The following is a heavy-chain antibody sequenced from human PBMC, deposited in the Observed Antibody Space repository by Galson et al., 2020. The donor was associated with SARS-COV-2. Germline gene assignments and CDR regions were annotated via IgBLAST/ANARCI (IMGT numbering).Heavy chain of an antibody. Sequence: GESLKISCAASGFTFSSYGIHWVRQAPGKGLEWVAVIWYDGSNKYYADSVKGRFTISRDNSKNTLYLQMNSLRAEDTAVYYCAREYSSSSDYWGQGTLVTVSS. V-gene: IGHV3-33*01. CDR1: GFTFSSYG. J-gene: IGHJ4*02. CDR2: IWYDGSNK. CDR3: AREYSSSSDY. D-gene: IGHD6-6*01.